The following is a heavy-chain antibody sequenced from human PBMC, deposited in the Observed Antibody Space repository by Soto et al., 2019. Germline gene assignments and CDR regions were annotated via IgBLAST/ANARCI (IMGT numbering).Heavy chain of an antibody. Sequence: SETLSLTCAVCGGSFSDHFCTWIRQASWEDLEWIGEVNHSGTTNYKPSLKSRATVSADTSKNQFSLKLRSVTAADTAVYYCAIGTSLTGVLQRDATEKYYLDYSSQGTLVTLCS. V-gene: IGHV4-34*01. CDR3: AIGTSLTGVLQRDATEKYYLDY. D-gene: IGHD3-9*01. CDR1: GGSFSDHF. CDR2: VNHSGTT. J-gene: IGHJ4*01.